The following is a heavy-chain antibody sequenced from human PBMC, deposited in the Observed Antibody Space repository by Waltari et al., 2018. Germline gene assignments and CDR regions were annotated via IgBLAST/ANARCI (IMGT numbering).Heavy chain of an antibody. CDR2: ISSSGSTI. V-gene: IGHV3-48*03. CDR3: AREFDGALDY. D-gene: IGHD1-26*01. Sequence: EVQLVESGGGLVQPGGSLRLSCAASGFTFSSYEINWVRQAPGKGLEWVSYISSSGSTIYYADSVKGRFTISRDNAKNSLYLQMNSLRAEDTAVYYCAREFDGALDYWGQGTLVTVSS. J-gene: IGHJ4*02. CDR1: GFTFSSYE.